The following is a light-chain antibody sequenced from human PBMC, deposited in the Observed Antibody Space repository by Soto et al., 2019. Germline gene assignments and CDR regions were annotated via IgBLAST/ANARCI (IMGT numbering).Light chain of an antibody. V-gene: IGLV2-14*01. CDR2: EVS. CDR3: ISYTDRQSYL. CDR1: SSDVGGYNY. Sequence: QSALTQPASVSGSPGQSITISCTGSSSDVGGYNYVSWYQQHPGKAPKLMIYEVSNRPSGISNRFSGSKSGNTASLTLSGLQAEDEADYYCISYTDRQSYLFGTGTKLTVL. J-gene: IGLJ1*01.